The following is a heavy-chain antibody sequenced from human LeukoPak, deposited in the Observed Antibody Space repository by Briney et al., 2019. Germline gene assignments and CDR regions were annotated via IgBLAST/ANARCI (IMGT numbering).Heavy chain of an antibody. CDR1: GFTVSSKY. V-gene: IGHV3-23*01. D-gene: IGHD3-10*01. J-gene: IGHJ4*02. Sequence: PGGSLRLSCAASGFTVSSKYMSWVRQAPGKGLEWVSAISGSGGSTYYADSVKGRFTISRDNSKNTLYLQMNSLRAEDTAVYYCATDRGGYGSGSYDYWGQGTLVTVSS. CDR2: ISGSGGST. CDR3: ATDRGGYGSGSYDY.